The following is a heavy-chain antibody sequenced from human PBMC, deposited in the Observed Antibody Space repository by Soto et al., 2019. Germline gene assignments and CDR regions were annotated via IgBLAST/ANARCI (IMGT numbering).Heavy chain of an antibody. J-gene: IGHJ4*02. D-gene: IGHD3-22*01. CDR2: IRSKANNYAT. V-gene: IGHV3-73*02. CDR1: AFTFSGSA. CDR3: LRYNDASDHYHNDD. Sequence: DVQLVESGGGLVQPGGSLKLSCAASAFTFSGSAMHWVRQASGKGLEWVGRIRSKANNYATAYAASVKGRFTISRDDSKSTAYLQMNSLNTDDTAVYYCLRYNDASDHYHNDDWGQGILVTVSS.